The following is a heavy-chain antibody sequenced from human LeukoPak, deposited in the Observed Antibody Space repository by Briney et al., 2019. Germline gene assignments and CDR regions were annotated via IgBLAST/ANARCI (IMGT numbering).Heavy chain of an antibody. CDR1: GYSFTNYW. J-gene: IGHJ6*03. CDR3: ARHGCSSTSCRYYHYYMDV. Sequence: GESLKISCEGSGYSFTNYWIGWVRQMPGKGLEWMGIIYPEDSDTRYSPSFQGQVTISADKSISTAYLQWSSLKASDTALYYCARHGCSSTSCRYYHYYMDVWGKGTTVTASS. D-gene: IGHD2-2*01. V-gene: IGHV5-51*01. CDR2: IYPEDSDT.